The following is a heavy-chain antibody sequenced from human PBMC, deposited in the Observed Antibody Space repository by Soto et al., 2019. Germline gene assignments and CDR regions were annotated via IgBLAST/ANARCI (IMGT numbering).Heavy chain of an antibody. Sequence: ASVKVSCKASGYTFTRYYMHWVRQAPGQGLEWMGIINPSGGSTSYAQKFQGRVTMTRDTSTSTVYMELSSLRSEDTAVYYCLTIFTVVLRMDVLGQETTVTVSS. J-gene: IGHJ6*02. V-gene: IGHV1-46*01. CDR3: LTIFTVVLRMDV. CDR1: GYTFTRYY. D-gene: IGHD3-3*01. CDR2: INPSGGST.